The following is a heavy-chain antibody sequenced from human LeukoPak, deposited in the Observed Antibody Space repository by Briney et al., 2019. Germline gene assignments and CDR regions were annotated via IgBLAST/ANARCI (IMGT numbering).Heavy chain of an antibody. CDR2: IYKNAIT. J-gene: IGHJ6*03. D-gene: IGHD3-10*01. Sequence: GGSLRLSCAASGFTVSSNYMTWVRQAPGKGLEWVSVIYKNAITFHADTVKGRFTISRDNSKNTLYLQMNNLRADDTAVYYCARSLRVRGVPDYMDVWGKGTTVTVSS. CDR3: ARSLRVRGVPDYMDV. CDR1: GFTVSSNY. V-gene: IGHV3-53*01.